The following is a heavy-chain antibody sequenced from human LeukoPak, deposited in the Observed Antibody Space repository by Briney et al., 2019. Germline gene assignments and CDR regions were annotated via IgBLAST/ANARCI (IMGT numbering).Heavy chain of an antibody. CDR1: GFTFSAYD. J-gene: IGHJ6*04. V-gene: IGHV3-21*01. Sequence: AGGSLRLPCAASGFTFSAYDMNWVRQAPGKGLEWVSYISRDSAFVYYADSVKGRLTISRDNAKSSLYLQMESLRGEDTAVYYCARDDASTARASGMDVWGIGTTVTVSS. D-gene: IGHD6-6*01. CDR3: ARDDASTARASGMDV. CDR2: ISRDSAFV.